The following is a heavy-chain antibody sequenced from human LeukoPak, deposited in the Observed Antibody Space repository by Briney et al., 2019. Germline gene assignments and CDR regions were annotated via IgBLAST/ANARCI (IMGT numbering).Heavy chain of an antibody. D-gene: IGHD2-15*01. CDR2: ISSAGTT. Sequence: PGGSLRLSCAASGFTVRSNYMSWVRQAPGKGLEWVSFISSAGTTYYTDSVKGRFTIPRDSSNNTVFLQMNSLRVDDTAVYYCAGRHRGGSLFDNWAQGTLVTVS. J-gene: IGHJ4*02. V-gene: IGHV3-66*01. CDR1: GFTVRSNY. CDR3: AGRHRGGSLFDN.